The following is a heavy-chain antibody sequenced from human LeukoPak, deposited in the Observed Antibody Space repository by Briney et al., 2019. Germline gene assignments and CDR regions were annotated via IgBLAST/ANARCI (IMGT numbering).Heavy chain of an antibody. V-gene: IGHV7-4-1*02. CDR3: AREMDYYDFWSSDY. CDR1: GYSFTIYA. Sequence: ASGKFSCKASGYSFTIYAMNWGRQAPGQGLGLVGGVNTNTGSPRYAQGFTVRGVFSLYSAVSTAYMQISTLKDDHTAAYYCAREMDYYDFWSSDYWGQATLVTVSS. CDR2: VNTNTGSP. D-gene: IGHD3-3*01. J-gene: IGHJ4*02.